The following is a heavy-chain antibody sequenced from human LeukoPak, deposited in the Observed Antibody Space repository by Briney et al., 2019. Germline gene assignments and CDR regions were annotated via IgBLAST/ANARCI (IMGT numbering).Heavy chain of an antibody. CDR3: ARSPNGYCSGVSCYPIGDWFDP. D-gene: IGHD2-15*01. CDR1: GYSFTSYW. CDR2: IYPGDSDT. Sequence: GESLKISCKGSGYSFTSYWIGWVRQMPGKGLEWMGIIYPGDSDTRYSPSFQGQVTISADKSISTTYLQWSSLKASDTAMYYCARSPNGYCSGVSCYPIGDWFDPWGQGTLVTVSS. V-gene: IGHV5-51*01. J-gene: IGHJ5*02.